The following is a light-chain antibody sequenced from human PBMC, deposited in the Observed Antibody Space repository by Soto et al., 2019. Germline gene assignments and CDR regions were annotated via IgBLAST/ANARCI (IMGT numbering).Light chain of an antibody. V-gene: IGKV3-20*01. Sequence: EIVLTQSPGALSLSPGERATLSCRASQSVSSSSLAWYQQKPGQAPRLLVYGASNRATGIPDRFSGSGSGTDFTLSIRGLEPEDSAVYYCQQYGRSPLTFGQGTKLEIK. CDR1: QSVSSSS. CDR3: QQYGRSPLT. J-gene: IGKJ1*01. CDR2: GAS.